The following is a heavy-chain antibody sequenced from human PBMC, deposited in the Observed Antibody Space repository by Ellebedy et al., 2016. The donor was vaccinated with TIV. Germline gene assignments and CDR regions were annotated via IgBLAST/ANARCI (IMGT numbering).Heavy chain of an antibody. Sequence: AASVKVSCKASGYTFTSYGIGWVRQPPGPGLEWMGWISAYNGNTNYAQKLQGSVTMTTDPSTSTAYMELRSLRSDETAVYYCARGVGFGGVDYWGQGTLVTVSS. D-gene: IGHD3-10*01. CDR3: ARGVGFGGVDY. CDR1: GYTFTSYG. CDR2: ISAYNGNT. V-gene: IGHV1-18*01. J-gene: IGHJ4*02.